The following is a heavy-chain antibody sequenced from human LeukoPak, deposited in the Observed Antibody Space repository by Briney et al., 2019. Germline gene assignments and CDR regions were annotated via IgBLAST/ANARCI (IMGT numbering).Heavy chain of an antibody. J-gene: IGHJ4*02. CDR2: IYDSGST. D-gene: IGHD1-1*01. V-gene: IGHV4-59*12. CDR1: GGSISSYY. Sequence: SETLSLTCTVSGGSISSYYWSWIRQPPGKGLEWIGYIYDSGSTNYNPSLKSRVTISVDTSKNQFSLNLTSVTAADTAVYYCARDRGTWNDDGFDYWGQGTLVTVSS. CDR3: ARDRGTWNDDGFDY.